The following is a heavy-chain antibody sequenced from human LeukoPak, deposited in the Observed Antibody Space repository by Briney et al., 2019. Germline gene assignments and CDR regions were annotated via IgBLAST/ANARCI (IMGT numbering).Heavy chain of an antibody. J-gene: IGHJ4*02. D-gene: IGHD3-3*01. CDR1: GFTFSTYG. Sequence: GGSLRLSCAASGFTFSTYGMHWVRQAPGKGLEWVAVISYDGSNKYYADSVKGRFTISRDNSKNTLYLQMNSLRAEDTAVYYCARDSGLRFLEWPDYWGQGTLVTVSS. CDR2: ISYDGSNK. V-gene: IGHV3-30*03. CDR3: ARDSGLRFLEWPDY.